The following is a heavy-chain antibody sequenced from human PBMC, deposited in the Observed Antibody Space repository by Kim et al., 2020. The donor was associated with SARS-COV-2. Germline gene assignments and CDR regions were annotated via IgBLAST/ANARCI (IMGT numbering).Heavy chain of an antibody. V-gene: IGHV3-43*01. D-gene: IGHD6-19*01. Sequence: VKGRFTISRDNSKNSLYLQMNSLRTEDTALYYCAKMKWGIAVAGDAAFDIWGQGTMVTVSS. CDR3: AKMKWGIAVAGDAAFDI. J-gene: IGHJ3*02.